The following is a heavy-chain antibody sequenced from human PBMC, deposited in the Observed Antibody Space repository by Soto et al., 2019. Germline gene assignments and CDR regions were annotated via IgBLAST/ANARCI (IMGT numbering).Heavy chain of an antibody. CDR1: GFTFSSYA. CDR3: AKDLEGSGYDSGNDY. CDR2: ISGSGGST. V-gene: IGHV3-23*01. Sequence: EVQLLESGGGLVQPGGSLRLSCAASGFTFSSYAMSWVRQAPGKGLEWVSSISGSGGSTYYADSVKGRFTISRDNSNNTGYLQMNSLRAEDTAVYYCAKDLEGSGYDSGNDYWGQGTLVTVSS. J-gene: IGHJ4*02. D-gene: IGHD5-12*01.